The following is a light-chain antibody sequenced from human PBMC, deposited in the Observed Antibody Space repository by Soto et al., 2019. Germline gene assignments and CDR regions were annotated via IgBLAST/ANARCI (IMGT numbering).Light chain of an antibody. Sequence: EIVLNQSPSTLSVSPGERATLFCRASQGISSLLAWYQQKPGQAPRLLIYAASTRAAGIPARFSGSGSGTEFTLTISSLQSEDFAVYYCQQYNNWPWTFGQGTKVDI. J-gene: IGKJ1*01. CDR1: QGISSL. CDR3: QQYNNWPWT. V-gene: IGKV3-15*01. CDR2: AAS.